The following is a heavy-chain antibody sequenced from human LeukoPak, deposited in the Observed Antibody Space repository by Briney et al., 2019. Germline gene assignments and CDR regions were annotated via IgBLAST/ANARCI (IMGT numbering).Heavy chain of an antibody. CDR3: ARANYDFWSGYYTGFDY. Sequence: SETLSLTCTVSGGSISSYYWSWIRQPPGKGLEWIGYIYYSGSTKCNPSLKSRVTISVDTSKNQFSLKLSSVTAADTAVYYCARANYDFWSGYYTGFDYWGQGTLVTVSS. CDR1: GGSISSYY. V-gene: IGHV4-59*08. D-gene: IGHD3-3*01. CDR2: IYYSGST. J-gene: IGHJ4*02.